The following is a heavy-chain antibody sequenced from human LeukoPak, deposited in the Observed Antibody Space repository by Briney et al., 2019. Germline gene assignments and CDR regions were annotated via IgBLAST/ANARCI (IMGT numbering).Heavy chain of an antibody. J-gene: IGHJ4*02. CDR2: ISSSSSNI. D-gene: IGHD4-23*01. CDR3: ATSTAGRWYRDSHYFDY. Sequence: GGSLRLSCAAAGLTFSTYSMNWVRQAPGKGLEWVSSISSSSSNIYYADSLRGRFTISRDNAKNSLYLQMNSLRAEDTAVYYCATSTAGRWYRDSHYFDYWGQGILVTVSS. V-gene: IGHV3-21*01. CDR1: GLTFSTYS.